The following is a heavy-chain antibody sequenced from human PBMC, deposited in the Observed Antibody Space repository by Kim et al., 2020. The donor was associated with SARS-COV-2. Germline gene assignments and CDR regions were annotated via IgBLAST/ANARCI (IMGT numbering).Heavy chain of an antibody. CDR2: IYHSGST. CDR1: GGSISSSNW. CDR3: AVGYCSSTSCYGGFDY. V-gene: IGHV4-4*02. J-gene: IGHJ4*02. Sequence: SETLSLTCAVSGGSISSSNWWSWVRQPPGKGLEWIGEIYHSGSTNYNPSLKSRVTISVDKSKNQFSLKLSSVTAADTAVYYCAVGYCSSTSCYGGFDYWGQGTLVTVSS. D-gene: IGHD2-2*01.